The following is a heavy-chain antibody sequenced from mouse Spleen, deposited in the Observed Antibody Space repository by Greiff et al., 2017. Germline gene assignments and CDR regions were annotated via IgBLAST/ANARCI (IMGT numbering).Heavy chain of an antibody. CDR2: ISSGSSTI. CDR1: GFTFSSFG. V-gene: IGHV5-17*02. J-gene: IGHJ4*01. Sequence: EVKLVESGGGLVQPGGSRKLSCAASGFTFSSFGMHWVRQAPEKGLEWVAYISSGSSTIYYADTVKGRFTISRDNPKNTLFLQMTSLRSEDTAMYYCARYGNYAYYAMDYWGQGTSVTVSS. CDR3: ARYGNYAYYAMDY. D-gene: IGHD2-1*01.